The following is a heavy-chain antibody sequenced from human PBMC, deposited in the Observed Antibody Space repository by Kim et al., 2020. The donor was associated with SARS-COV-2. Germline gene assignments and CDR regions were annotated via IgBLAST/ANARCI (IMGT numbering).Heavy chain of an antibody. J-gene: IGHJ4*02. V-gene: IGHV3-23*01. Sequence: GGSLRLSCAASGFTFSSYAMSWVRQAPGKGLEWVSAISGSGGSTYYADSVKGRFTISRDNSKNTLYLQMNSLRAEDTAVYYCANQEGRQGSGSYYATFDYWGQGTLVTVSS. CDR3: ANQEGRQGSGSYYATFDY. CDR2: ISGSGGST. D-gene: IGHD3-10*01. CDR1: GFTFSSYA.